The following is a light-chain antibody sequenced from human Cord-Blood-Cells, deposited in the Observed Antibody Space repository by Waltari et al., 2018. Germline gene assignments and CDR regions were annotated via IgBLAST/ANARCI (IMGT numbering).Light chain of an antibody. V-gene: IGLV2-11*01. J-gene: IGLJ3*02. CDR3: CSYAGSYTWV. Sequence: QSALTQPRSVSGSPGQSVTISCTGTSSDVGGYNYVSWYQQHSGKAPKLMIYDVSKRPSGGPDRFSGSKSGNTASLTISVLQAEDEAEYYCCSYAGSYTWVFGGGTKLTVL. CDR2: DVS. CDR1: SSDVGGYNY.